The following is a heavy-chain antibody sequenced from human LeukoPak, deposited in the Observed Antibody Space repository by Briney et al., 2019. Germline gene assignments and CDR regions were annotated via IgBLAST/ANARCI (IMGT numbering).Heavy chain of an antibody. CDR3: AKGAAADASGRYFDY. CDR2: ISWKSDNI. J-gene: IGHJ4*02. Sequence: GGSLRLSCAASGFIFDDYAMHWVRQAPGKGLEWVSGISWKSDNIVYADSVKGRFTISRDNSKNTLFLQMNSLRVDDTAVYFCAKGAAADASGRYFDYWGQGTLVTVSS. D-gene: IGHD6-13*01. CDR1: GFIFDDYA. V-gene: IGHV3-9*01.